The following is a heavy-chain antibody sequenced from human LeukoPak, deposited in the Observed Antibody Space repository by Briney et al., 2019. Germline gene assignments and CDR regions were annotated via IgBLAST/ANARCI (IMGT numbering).Heavy chain of an antibody. CDR3: AIAYGLDV. V-gene: IGHV3-7*03. J-gene: IGHJ6*02. Sequence: GGSLRLSCAASGFTFSSYAMHWVRQAPGKGLEWVANINGDGSDRYYMDSLKGRFTISRDNAKNSLYLQMNSLRVEDTAIYYCAIAYGLDVWGQGTTVTVSS. CDR2: INGDGSDR. CDR1: GFTFSSYA.